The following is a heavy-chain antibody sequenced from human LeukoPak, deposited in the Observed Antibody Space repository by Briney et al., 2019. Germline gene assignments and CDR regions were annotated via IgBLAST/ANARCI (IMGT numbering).Heavy chain of an antibody. D-gene: IGHD6-13*01. CDR1: GFTFDDYA. V-gene: IGHV3-9*01. J-gene: IGHJ6*02. CDR3: AKDSSSWYYYGMDV. Sequence: GRSLRLSCAASGFTFDDYAMPWVRQAPGKGLEWVSGISWNSGSIGYADSVKGRFTISRDNAKNSLYLQMNSLRAEDTALYYCAKDSSSWYYYGMDVWGQGTTVTVSS. CDR2: ISWNSGSI.